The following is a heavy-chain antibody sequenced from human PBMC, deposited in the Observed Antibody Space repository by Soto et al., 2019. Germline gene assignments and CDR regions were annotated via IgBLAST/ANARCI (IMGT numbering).Heavy chain of an antibody. CDR1: GGSISSGGYY. D-gene: IGHD5-12*01. CDR2: IYYSGST. CDR3: ARGYSGLTGFDY. V-gene: IGHV4-31*03. Sequence: TLSLTCTVSGGSISSGGYYWSWIRQHPGKGLEWIGYIYYSGSTYYNPSLKSRVTISVDTSKNQFSLKLSSVTAADTAVYYCARGYSGLTGFDYWGQATLVTVSS. J-gene: IGHJ4*02.